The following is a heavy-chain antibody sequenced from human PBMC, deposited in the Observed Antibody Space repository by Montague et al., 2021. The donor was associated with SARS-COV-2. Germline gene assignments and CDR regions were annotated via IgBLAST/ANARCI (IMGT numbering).Heavy chain of an antibody. Sequence: SLRLSCAASGFTFSSYGMNWVRQAPGQGLEWVSAISTTGANTYYAGSVKGRFTISRDNSKNTLYLQLNSLRDEDTAVYYCAKEGVVVGADGFDYWGQGTMVIASS. CDR3: AKEGVVVGADGFDY. D-gene: IGHD3-22*01. CDR1: GFTFSSYG. CDR2: ISTTGANT. V-gene: IGHV3-23*01. J-gene: IGHJ3*01.